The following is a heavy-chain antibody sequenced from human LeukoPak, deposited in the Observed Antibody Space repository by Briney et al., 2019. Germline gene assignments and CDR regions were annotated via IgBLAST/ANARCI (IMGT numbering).Heavy chain of an antibody. V-gene: IGHV3-30-3*01. D-gene: IGHD5-12*01. CDR2: ISYDGSNK. CDR3: ARDIVATTNSGDY. CDR1: GFTFSTYA. J-gene: IGHJ4*02. Sequence: GRSLRLSCAASGFTFSTYAVHWVRQAPGKGLEWVAIISYDGSNKYYADSVKGRFTISRDNSKNTLYLQMNSLRAEDTAVYYCARDIVATTNSGDYWGQGTLVTVSS.